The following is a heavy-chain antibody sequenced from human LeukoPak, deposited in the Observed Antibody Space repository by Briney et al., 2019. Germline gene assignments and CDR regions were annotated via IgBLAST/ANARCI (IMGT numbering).Heavy chain of an antibody. CDR3: ARAEYRSIAARPDSLGGY. Sequence: ASVKVSCKTSGYTFTNFYMHWVRQAPGQGLEWMGIINPSGGNTGCAQKFQGRVTMTRDTSTSTVYMELSSLRSKDTAVYYCARAEYRSIAARPDSLGGYWGQGILVTVSS. J-gene: IGHJ4*02. CDR1: GYTFTNFY. V-gene: IGHV1-46*01. D-gene: IGHD6-6*01. CDR2: INPSGGNT.